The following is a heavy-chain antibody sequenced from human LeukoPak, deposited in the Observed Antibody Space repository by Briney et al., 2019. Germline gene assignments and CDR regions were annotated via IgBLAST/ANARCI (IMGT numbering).Heavy chain of an antibody. CDR1: GYTFTGYY. J-gene: IGHJ6*03. D-gene: IGHD1-14*01. CDR2: INPSGGST. CDR3: ARDKGPNGVPNPHYYYYYYMDV. V-gene: IGHV1-46*01. Sequence: PLASVKVSCKASGYTFTGYYMHWVRQAPGQGLEWMGIINPSGGSTSYAQKFQGRVTMTRDMSTSTVYMELSSLRSEDTAVYYCARDKGPNGVPNPHYYYYYYMDVWGKGTTVTVSS.